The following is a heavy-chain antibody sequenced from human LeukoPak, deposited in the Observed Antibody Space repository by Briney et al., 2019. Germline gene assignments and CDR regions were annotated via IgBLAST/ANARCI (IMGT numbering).Heavy chain of an antibody. J-gene: IGHJ3*02. CDR3: ASTRAGDSSGYYPVPYI. V-gene: IGHV1-18*01. D-gene: IGHD3-22*01. CDR2: ISAYNGNT. Sequence: AASVKVSCKASGYTFTSYGISWVRQAPGQGLEWMGWISAYNGNTNYAQKLQGRVTMTTDTSTSTAYMELRSLRSDDTAVYYCASTRAGDSSGYYPVPYIWGQGTMVTVSS. CDR1: GYTFTSYG.